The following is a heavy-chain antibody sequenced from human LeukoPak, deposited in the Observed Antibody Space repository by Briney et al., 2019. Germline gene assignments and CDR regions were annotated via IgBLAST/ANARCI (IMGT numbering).Heavy chain of an antibody. CDR2: IVPIFGTA. Sequence: SVKVSCKASGGTFSSYAISWVRQAPGQGLEWMGGIVPIFGTANYAQKFQGRVTITADESTSTAYMELSSLRSEDTAVYYCARAPPVWGIAAAGTYFDYWGQGTLVTVSS. V-gene: IGHV1-69*01. J-gene: IGHJ4*02. CDR3: ARAPPVWGIAAAGTYFDY. D-gene: IGHD6-13*01. CDR1: GGTFSSYA.